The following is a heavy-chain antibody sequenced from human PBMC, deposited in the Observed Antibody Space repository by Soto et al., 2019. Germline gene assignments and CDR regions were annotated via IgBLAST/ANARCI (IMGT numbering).Heavy chain of an antibody. J-gene: IGHJ4*02. CDR2: IYYSGST. Sequence: QVQLQESGPGLVKPSQTLSLTCTVSGGSISSGGYYWSWIRQHPGKGLEWIGYIYYSGSTYYNPSLKSRVTLSVDTSKNQFSLKLSSVTAADTAVYYCARGAKSYGKFDYWGQGTLVTVSS. CDR3: ARGAKSYGKFDY. CDR1: GGSISSGGYY. V-gene: IGHV4-31*03. D-gene: IGHD5-18*01.